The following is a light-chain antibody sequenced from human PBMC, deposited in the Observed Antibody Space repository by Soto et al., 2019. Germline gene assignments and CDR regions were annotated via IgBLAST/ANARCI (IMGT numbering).Light chain of an antibody. CDR3: QQYDGSPL. Sequence: EIVLTQSPGTLSLSPGERATLSCRASQSVSSNLAWYQQKPGQAPRVLIYAASTRATGIPDRFSGGGSETDFTLTISRLEPEDFAVYYCQQYDGSPLFGPGTKVDIK. CDR1: QSVSSN. V-gene: IGKV3-20*01. J-gene: IGKJ3*01. CDR2: AAS.